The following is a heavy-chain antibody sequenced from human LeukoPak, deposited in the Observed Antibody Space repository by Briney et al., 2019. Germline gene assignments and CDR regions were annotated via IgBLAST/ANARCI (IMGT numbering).Heavy chain of an antibody. CDR1: GYTFTGYY. CDR3: ARVKPPYSSGWLSY. D-gene: IGHD6-19*01. V-gene: IGHV1-2*02. Sequence: ASVKVSCKASGYTFTGYYMHWVRQAPGQGLEWMGWINPNSGGTDYAQKFQGRVTMTRDTSISTAYMELSRLRSDDTAVYYCARVKPPYSSGWLSYWGQGTLVTVYS. J-gene: IGHJ4*02. CDR2: INPNSGGT.